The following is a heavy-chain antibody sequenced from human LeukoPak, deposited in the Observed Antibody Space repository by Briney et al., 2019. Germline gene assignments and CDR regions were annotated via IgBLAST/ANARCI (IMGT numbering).Heavy chain of an antibody. CDR1: GGSMDTYY. CDR3: AGGMGATTVDY. Sequence: SETLSLTCTVSGGSMDTYYWSWIRQPPGKGLEWIGYIYYTGSVHYNPSLKSRVTISLDTPKNQFSLRLTPVTAADTAIYFCAGGMGATTVDYWGQGVLVTVSS. D-gene: IGHD1-26*01. V-gene: IGHV4-59*03. J-gene: IGHJ4*02. CDR2: IYYTGSV.